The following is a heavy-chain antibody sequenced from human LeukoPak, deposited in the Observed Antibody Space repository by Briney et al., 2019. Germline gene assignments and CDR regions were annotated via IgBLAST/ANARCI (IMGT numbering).Heavy chain of an antibody. V-gene: IGHV3-48*03. CDR3: ASTRSGYLFDY. D-gene: IGHD5-12*01. CDR1: GFTFSSYE. Sequence: QAGGSLRLSCAAPGFTFSSYEMNWVRQAPGKGLEWVSYISSSGSTIYYADSMKGRFTISRDNAKNSLYLQMNSLRAEDTAVYYCASTRSGYLFDYWGQGTLVTVSS. CDR2: ISSSGSTI. J-gene: IGHJ4*02.